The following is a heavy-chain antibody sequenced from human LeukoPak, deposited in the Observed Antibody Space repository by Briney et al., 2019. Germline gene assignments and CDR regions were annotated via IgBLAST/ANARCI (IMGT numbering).Heavy chain of an antibody. CDR1: GYTFTRYD. Sequence: ASVKVSCKASGYTFTRYDISWVRQAPGQGLEWMGGISAYNGNTNSAQKLRGRVTMTTDTPTSTAYMELRSLRSDDTAVYYCARGGDSNGYYYYYGMDVWGQGTTVTVSS. CDR2: ISAYNGNT. CDR3: ARGGDSNGYYYYYGMDV. D-gene: IGHD4-11*01. J-gene: IGHJ6*02. V-gene: IGHV1-18*01.